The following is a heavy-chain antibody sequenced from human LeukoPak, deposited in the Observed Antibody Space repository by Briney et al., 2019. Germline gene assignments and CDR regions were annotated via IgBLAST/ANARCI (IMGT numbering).Heavy chain of an antibody. CDR3: ARDKGYSYGYRGWFDP. Sequence: PSETLSLTCAVYGGSLSGYYWSWIRQPPGKGLEWIGEINHSGSTNYNPSLKSRVTISVDTSKNQFSLKLSSVTAADTAVYYCARDKGYSYGYRGWFDPWGQGTLVTVSS. J-gene: IGHJ5*02. V-gene: IGHV4-34*01. CDR1: GGSLSGYY. CDR2: INHSGST. D-gene: IGHD5-18*01.